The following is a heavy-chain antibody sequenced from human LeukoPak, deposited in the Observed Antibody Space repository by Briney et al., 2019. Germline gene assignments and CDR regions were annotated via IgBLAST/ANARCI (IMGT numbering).Heavy chain of an antibody. CDR1: GFPFSSFA. D-gene: IGHD5-18*01. CDR3: AKENASYSYGRV. V-gene: IGHV3-23*01. Sequence: GGSLRLSCGVSGFPFSSFAMRWVRQPPGKGLEWVSAISGSGSRTYYADSVKGRFTISRDTSKNTLYLQMNRLSAEDTALYCCAKENASYSYGRVWGQGTLVTVSS. J-gene: IGHJ4*02. CDR2: ISGSGSRT.